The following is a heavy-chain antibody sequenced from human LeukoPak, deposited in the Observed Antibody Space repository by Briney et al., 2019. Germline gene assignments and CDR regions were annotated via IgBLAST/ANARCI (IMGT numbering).Heavy chain of an antibody. J-gene: IGHJ4*02. D-gene: IGHD3-22*01. CDR3: AKDYYDSSGYYYWFDY. CDR2: IWYDGSNK. V-gene: IGHV3-33*06. CDR1: GFTFSSYG. Sequence: GRSLRLSCAASGFTFSSYGMHWVRQAPGKGLEWVAVIWYDGSNKYYADSVKGRFTISRDNSKNTLYLQMNSLRAEDTAVYYCAKDYYDSSGYYYWFDYWGQGTLVTVSS.